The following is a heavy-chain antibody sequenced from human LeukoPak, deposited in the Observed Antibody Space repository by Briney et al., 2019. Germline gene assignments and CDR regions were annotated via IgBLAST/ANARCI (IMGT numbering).Heavy chain of an antibody. J-gene: IGHJ4*02. Sequence: ASVKVSCKASGYTFTSYDINWVRQATGQGLEWMGWMNPNSGNTGYAQKFQGRVTMTRNTSISTAYMELSSLRSEDTAVYYCARDNNGDYYFDYWGQGTLVTVSS. CDR1: GYTFTSYD. D-gene: IGHD4-17*01. V-gene: IGHV1-8*01. CDR2: MNPNSGNT. CDR3: ARDNNGDYYFDY.